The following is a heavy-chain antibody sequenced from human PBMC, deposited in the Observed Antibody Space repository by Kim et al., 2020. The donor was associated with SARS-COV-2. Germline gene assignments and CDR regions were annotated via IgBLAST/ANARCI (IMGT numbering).Heavy chain of an antibody. D-gene: IGHD3-3*01. Sequence: SETLSLTCTVSGGSISSYYWSWIRQPPGKGLEWIGYIYYSGSTNYNPSLKSRVTISVDTSKNQFSLKLSSVTAADTAVYYCARSPYDFWSGYWVTFDYWG. CDR3: ARSPYDFWSGYWVTFDY. CDR2: IYYSGST. J-gene: IGHJ4*01. CDR1: GGSISSYY. V-gene: IGHV4-59*13.